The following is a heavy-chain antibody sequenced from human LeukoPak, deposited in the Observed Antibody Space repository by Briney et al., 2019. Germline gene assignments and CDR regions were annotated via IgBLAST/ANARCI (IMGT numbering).Heavy chain of an antibody. J-gene: IGHJ3*02. CDR3: ARVRRYCSSTSCYFFAFDI. V-gene: IGHV4-4*07. D-gene: IGHD2-2*01. CDR2: IYTSGST. CDR1: GDSISSYY. Sequence: SETLSLTCTVSGDSISSYYWSWIRQPAGKGLEWIGRIYTSGSTNYNPSLKSRVTMSVDTSKNQFSLKLSSVTAADTAVYYCARVRRYCSSTSCYFFAFDIWGQGTMVTVSS.